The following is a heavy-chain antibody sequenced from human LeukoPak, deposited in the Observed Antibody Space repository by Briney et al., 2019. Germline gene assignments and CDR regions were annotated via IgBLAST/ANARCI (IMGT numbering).Heavy chain of an antibody. CDR3: AIIVVITETPLDY. D-gene: IGHD3-22*01. CDR2: IRYDGSNK. CDR1: GFTFSSFG. V-gene: IGHV3-30*02. J-gene: IGHJ4*02. Sequence: GGSLRLSCAASGFTFSSFGLHWVRQAPGKGLEWVAFIRYDGSNKYYADSVKGRFTISRDNSKNTLYLQMNSLRAEDTAVYYCAIIVVITETPLDYWGQGTLVTVSS.